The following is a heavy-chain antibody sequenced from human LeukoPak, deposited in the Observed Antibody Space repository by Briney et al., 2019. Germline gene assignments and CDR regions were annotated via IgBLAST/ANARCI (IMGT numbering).Heavy chain of an antibody. V-gene: IGHV3-7*01. J-gene: IGHJ6*03. D-gene: IGHD3-3*01. CDR1: GFNFSKYW. CDR3: ARDMPITIIGQDYYYYYYMDV. Sequence: GGSLRLSCAASGFNFSKYWMSWVRQAPGKGLEWVANIKQYGSEQYYVDSVKGRFTISSDNANDSLYLQLNSLRAEDTAVYYCARDMPITIIGQDYYYYYYMDVWGKGTTVTVSS. CDR2: IKQYGSEQ.